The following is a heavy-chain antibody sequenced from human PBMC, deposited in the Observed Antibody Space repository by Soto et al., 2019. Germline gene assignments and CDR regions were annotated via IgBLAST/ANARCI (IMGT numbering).Heavy chain of an antibody. CDR1: EIIFSGYG. J-gene: IGHJ4*02. D-gene: IGHD3-9*01. Sequence: GGSLRLSCAVSEIIFSGYGMHWVRQAPGKGLEWVAVIRFGGSTYYADSVKGRFTISRDNSKNTLYLQMNSLRAEDTAVYYCAKDLIFPDYWGQGTLVTVSS. CDR2: IRFGGST. CDR3: AKDLIFPDY. V-gene: IGHV3-30*02.